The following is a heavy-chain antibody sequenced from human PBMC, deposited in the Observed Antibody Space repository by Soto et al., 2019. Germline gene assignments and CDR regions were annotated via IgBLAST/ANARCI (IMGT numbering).Heavy chain of an antibody. J-gene: IGHJ4*02. D-gene: IGHD4-17*01. V-gene: IGHV4-30-2*01. CDR1: GGSISSGGYS. Sequence: PSETLSLTCAVSGGSISSGGYSWSWIRQPPGKGLEWIGYIYHSGSTYYNPSLKSRVTISVDRSKNQFSLKLSSVTAADTAVYYCARASTTVTTLDDWGQGTLVTVSS. CDR3: ARASTTVTTLDD. CDR2: IYHSGST.